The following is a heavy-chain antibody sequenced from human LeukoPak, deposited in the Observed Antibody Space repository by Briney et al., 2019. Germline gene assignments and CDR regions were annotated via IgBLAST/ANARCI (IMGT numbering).Heavy chain of an antibody. V-gene: IGHV3-23*01. CDR1: GFTFSSYA. D-gene: IGHD1-26*01. J-gene: IGHJ3*02. CDR3: ATHATSGSYYFDAFDI. Sequence: GGSLRLSCAASGFTFSSYAMSWVRQAPGKGLEWVSGSSGSGGNTHYADSVKGRFTISRDNAKNSLYLQMNSLRAEDTAVYYCATHATSGSYYFDAFDIWGQGTMVTVSS. CDR2: SSGSGGNT.